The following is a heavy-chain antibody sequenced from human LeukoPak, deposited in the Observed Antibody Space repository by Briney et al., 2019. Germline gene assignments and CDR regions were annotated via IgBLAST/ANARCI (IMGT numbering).Heavy chain of an antibody. Sequence: PSGGSLRLSCAASGFTFSSYAMSWVRQAPGKGLEWVSAISGSGGSTYYADSVKGRFTISRDNSKNTLYLQMNSLRAEDTAVYYCARDRGYDYVWGSYRYTIPNNWFDPWGQGTLVTVSS. J-gene: IGHJ5*02. D-gene: IGHD3-16*02. CDR3: ARDRGYDYVWGSYRYTIPNNWFDP. CDR2: ISGSGGST. V-gene: IGHV3-23*01. CDR1: GFTFSSYA.